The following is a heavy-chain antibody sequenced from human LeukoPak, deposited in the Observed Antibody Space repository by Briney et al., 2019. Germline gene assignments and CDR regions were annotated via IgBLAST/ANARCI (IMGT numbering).Heavy chain of an antibody. CDR2: INPSGGST. Sequence: ASVKFSCKASGYTFTSYYMHCVRQDPGQGLQWMGIINPSGGSTSYAQKFQGRVTMTRDMSTSTVYMELSSLRSEDTAVYYCARAQDTAMVYYDYWGQGTLVTVSS. J-gene: IGHJ4*02. V-gene: IGHV1-46*01. CDR1: GYTFTSYY. D-gene: IGHD5-18*01. CDR3: ARAQDTAMVYYDY.